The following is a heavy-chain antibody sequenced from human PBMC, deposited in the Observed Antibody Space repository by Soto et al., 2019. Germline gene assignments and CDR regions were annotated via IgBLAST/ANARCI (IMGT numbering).Heavy chain of an antibody. Sequence: PSETLSLTCTVSGGSISSYYWSWIRQPPGKGLEWIGYIYYSGSTNYNPSLKSRVTISVDTSKNQFSLKLSSVTAADTAVSNCARVKNSFDTGGQGTRVTVSS. J-gene: IGHJ3*02. CDR1: GGSISSYY. V-gene: IGHV4-59*01. CDR2: IYYSGST. CDR3: ARVKNSFDT.